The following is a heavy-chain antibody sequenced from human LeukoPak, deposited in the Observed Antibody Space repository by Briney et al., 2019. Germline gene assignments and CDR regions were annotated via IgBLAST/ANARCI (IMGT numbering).Heavy chain of an antibody. J-gene: IGHJ4*02. D-gene: IGHD2-15*01. CDR2: IIPIFGTA. CDR1: GGTFSSYA. Sequence: SVKVSCKASGGTFSSYAISWVRQAPGQGLEWMGGIIPIFGTANYAQKFQGRVTITTDESTSTAYMELSSLRSEDTAVYYCARKGYCSGGSCYSLYFDYWGQGTLVTVSS. V-gene: IGHV1-69*05. CDR3: ARKGYCSGGSCYSLYFDY.